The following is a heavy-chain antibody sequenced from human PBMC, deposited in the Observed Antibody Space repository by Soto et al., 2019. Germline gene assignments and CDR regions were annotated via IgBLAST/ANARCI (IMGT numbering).Heavy chain of an antibody. CDR3: AKGSTVTTVGVYYYMDV. D-gene: IGHD4-4*01. V-gene: IGHV3-9*01. CDR1: GFTFDDYA. Sequence: GGSLRLSCAASGFTFDDYAMHWVRQAPGKGLEWVSGISWNSGSIGYADSVKGRFTISRDNAKNSLYLQMNSLRAEDTALYYCAKGSTVTTVGVYYYMDVWGKGTTVTVSS. CDR2: ISWNSGSI. J-gene: IGHJ6*03.